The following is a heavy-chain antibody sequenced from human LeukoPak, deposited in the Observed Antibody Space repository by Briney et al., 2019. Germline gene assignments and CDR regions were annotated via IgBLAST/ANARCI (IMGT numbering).Heavy chain of an antibody. CDR2: INPNSGGT. Sequence: ASVKVSCKASGYTFTGYYIHWVRQAPGQGLEWMGWINPNSGGTNYAQKFQGRVTMTRDTSISTAYMELSRLSSDDTAVYYCALCSGDSCYSFDYWGQGTLVTVSS. V-gene: IGHV1-2*02. CDR1: GYTFTGYY. J-gene: IGHJ4*02. D-gene: IGHD2-15*01. CDR3: ALCSGDSCYSFDY.